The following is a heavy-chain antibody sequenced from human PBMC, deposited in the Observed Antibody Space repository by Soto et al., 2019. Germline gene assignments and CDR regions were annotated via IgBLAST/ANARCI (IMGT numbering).Heavy chain of an antibody. J-gene: IGHJ4*02. CDR1: GGTFSSYA. CDR2: IIPIFGTA. CDR3: ARVGNIYDSSGYYDY. Sequence: SVKVSCKASGGTFSSYAISWVREAPGQGLEWMGGIIPIFGTANYAQKFQGRVTITADESTSTAYMELSSLRSEDTAVYYCARVGNIYDSSGYYDYWGQGTLVTVSS. D-gene: IGHD3-22*01. V-gene: IGHV1-69*13.